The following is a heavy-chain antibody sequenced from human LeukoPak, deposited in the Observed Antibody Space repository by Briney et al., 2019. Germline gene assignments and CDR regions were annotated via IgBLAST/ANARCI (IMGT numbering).Heavy chain of an antibody. CDR2: IYYSGST. CDR1: GGSISSYY. D-gene: IGHD5-24*01. Sequence: PSETLSLTCTVSGGSISSYYWSWIRQPPGKGLEWIGYIYYSGSTNYNPSLKSRVTISVDTSKNQFSLKLSSVTAADMAVYYCAKYSRDGSNFYFDYWGQGSLVTVSS. J-gene: IGHJ4*02. V-gene: IGHV4-59*01. CDR3: AKYSRDGSNFYFDY.